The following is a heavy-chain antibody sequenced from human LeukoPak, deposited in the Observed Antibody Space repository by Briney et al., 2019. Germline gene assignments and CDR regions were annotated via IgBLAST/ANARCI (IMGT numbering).Heavy chain of an antibody. Sequence: SETLSLTCTVSGGSISSYYWSWIRKPPGKGLEWIGYIYYSGSTNYNPSLKSRVTISVDTSKNQFSLKLSSVTAADTAVYYCARVGPYYYDSSGYYREWYFDLWGRGTLVTVSS. D-gene: IGHD3-22*01. J-gene: IGHJ2*01. CDR1: GGSISSYY. CDR2: IYYSGST. CDR3: ARVGPYYYDSSGYYREWYFDL. V-gene: IGHV4-59*01.